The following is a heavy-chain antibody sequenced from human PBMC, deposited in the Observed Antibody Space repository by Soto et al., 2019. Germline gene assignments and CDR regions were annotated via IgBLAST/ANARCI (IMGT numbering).Heavy chain of an antibody. J-gene: IGHJ6*02. Sequence: ASVKVSCKASGGTFSSYSISWVRQAPGQGPEWMGGIIPIFGTANYAQKFQGRVTITADESTSTAYMEVSSLRSDDTAVSYCARVREVTTEGLPTYYYYGMDVWGQGTTVTVSS. CDR2: IIPIFGTA. D-gene: IGHD4-4*01. V-gene: IGHV1-69*13. CDR3: ARVREVTTEGLPTYYYYGMDV. CDR1: GGTFSSYS.